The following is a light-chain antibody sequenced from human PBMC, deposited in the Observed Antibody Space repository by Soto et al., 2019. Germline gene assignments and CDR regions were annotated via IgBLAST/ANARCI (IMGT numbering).Light chain of an antibody. J-gene: IGLJ1*01. CDR1: GSDVGAYNY. CDR2: DVN. V-gene: IGLV2-11*01. CDR3: CALAGPNNFAVSV. Sequence: QSVLAQPPSVSGSPGQSVAISCTGTGSDVGAYNYVFWYQHPPGKAPKLIICDVNKRPSGVPDRFSGSKSGNTASLTISGLQPDDEADYHPCALAGPNNFAVSVFATGTKVPV.